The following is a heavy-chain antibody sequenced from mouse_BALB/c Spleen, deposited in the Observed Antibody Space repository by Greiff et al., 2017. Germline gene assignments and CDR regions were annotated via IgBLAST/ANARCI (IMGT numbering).Heavy chain of an antibody. CDR1: GFTFSSYY. CDR2: INSNGGST. Sequence: EVKLMESGGGLVKLGGSLKLSCAASGFTFSSYYMSWVRQTPEKRLELVAAINSNGGSTYYPDTVKGRFTISRDNAKNTLYLQMSSLKSEDTALYYCARQVYDGYPLDYWGQGTTLTVSS. V-gene: IGHV5-6-2*01. D-gene: IGHD2-3*01. CDR3: ARQVYDGYPLDY. J-gene: IGHJ2*01.